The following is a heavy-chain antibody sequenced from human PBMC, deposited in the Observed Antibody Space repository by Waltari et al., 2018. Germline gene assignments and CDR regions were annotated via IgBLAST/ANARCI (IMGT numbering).Heavy chain of an antibody. CDR3: AREDDYVWGSYHLY. CDR2: IYTSGST. D-gene: IGHD3-16*02. J-gene: IGHJ4*02. CDR1: GGSISTGSHY. V-gene: IGHV4-61*02. Sequence: QVQLQESGPGLVKPSPTLSLTCTVSGGSISTGSHYWSWIRHPAGKGLEWIGRIYTSGSTNYNPSLKSRVTISVDTSKNQFSLKLSSVTAADTAVYYCAREDDYVWGSYHLYWGQGTLVTVSS.